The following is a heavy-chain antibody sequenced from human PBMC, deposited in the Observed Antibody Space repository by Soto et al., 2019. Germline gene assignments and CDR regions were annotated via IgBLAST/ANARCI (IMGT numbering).Heavy chain of an antibody. CDR2: IYYSGST. CDR1: GGSISSGGYY. J-gene: IGHJ6*02. V-gene: IGHV4-31*03. D-gene: IGHD3-10*01. Sequence: TLSLTCTVSGGSISSGGYYWSWIRQHPGKGLEWIGYIYYSGSTYYNPSLKSRVTISVDTSKNQFSLKLSSVTAADTAVYYCARDSRINYYYYGMDVWGQGTTVTVSS. CDR3: ARDSRINYYYYGMDV.